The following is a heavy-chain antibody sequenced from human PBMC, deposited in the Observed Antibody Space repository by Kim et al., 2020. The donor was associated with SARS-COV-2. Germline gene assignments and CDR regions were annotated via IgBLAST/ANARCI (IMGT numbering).Heavy chain of an antibody. CDR2: ICSDGSKT. CDR1: GFTFTTYG. D-gene: IGHD5-12*01. J-gene: IGHJ4*02. V-gene: IGHV3-33*06. Sequence: GGSLRLSCAASGFTFTTYGMNWVRQAPGKGLEWVSSICSDGSKTWYADSVKGRFIISRDNSKKTLYLQMNSLRGDDTAVYYCAKSSVPTKQYFDYWGQGTLVTLSS. CDR3: AKSSVPTKQYFDY.